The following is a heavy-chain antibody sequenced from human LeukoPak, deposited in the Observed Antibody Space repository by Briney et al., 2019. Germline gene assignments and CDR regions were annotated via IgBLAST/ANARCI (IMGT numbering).Heavy chain of an antibody. CDR1: GFTFSGYG. Sequence: QPGGALRLSCAASGFTFSGYGLNWVRHAPRKGLEWVSYISSGGNTRYYADSVKGQLTSSRDNPQNSLFLQLTGLRAHHPVLYYCAMIQWLGQYWCFTLWGRGTLVTLSS. V-gene: IGHV3-48*03. CDR3: AMIQWLGQYWCFTL. D-gene: IGHD6-19*01. J-gene: IGHJ2*01. CDR2: ISSGGNTR.